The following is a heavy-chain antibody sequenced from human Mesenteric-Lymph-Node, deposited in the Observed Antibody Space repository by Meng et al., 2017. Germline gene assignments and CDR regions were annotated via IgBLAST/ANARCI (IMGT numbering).Heavy chain of an antibody. J-gene: IGHJ6*02. CDR2: ISNDGNNK. Sequence: GESLKISCAASGFTFSTYAMHWARQAPGKGLEWVALISNDGNNKYYGDLMKGRFTISRDNSKNSLYLQMNSLRTEDTALYYCAKDKGRFVGHYGSGSYFGGKGYGMDVWGQGTTVTVSS. CDR3: AKDKGRFVGHYGSGSYFGGKGYGMDV. V-gene: IGHV3-30*01. D-gene: IGHD3-10*01. CDR1: GFTFSTYA.